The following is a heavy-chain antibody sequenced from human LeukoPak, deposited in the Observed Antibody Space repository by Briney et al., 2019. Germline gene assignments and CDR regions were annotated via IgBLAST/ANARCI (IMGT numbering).Heavy chain of an antibody. Sequence: ASVKVSCKASGYTFTGYYMHWVRQAPGQGLEWMGWINTNTGNPTYAQGFTGRFVFSLDTSVSTAYLQISSLKAEDTAVYYCARDPFEEDVLLWFGELSHAFDIWGQGTMVTVSS. V-gene: IGHV7-4-1*02. CDR3: ARDPFEEDVLLWFGELSHAFDI. D-gene: IGHD3-10*01. CDR2: INTNTGNP. J-gene: IGHJ3*02. CDR1: GYTFTGYY.